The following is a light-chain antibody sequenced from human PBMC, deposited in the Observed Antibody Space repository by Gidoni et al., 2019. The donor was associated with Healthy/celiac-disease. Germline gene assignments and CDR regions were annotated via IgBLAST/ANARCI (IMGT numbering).Light chain of an antibody. CDR3: QQSYSTPLT. V-gene: IGKV1-39*01. CDR2: AAS. CDR1: QSISSY. Sequence: DIQLTQSPSSLSASVGDRVTITCRASQSISSYLNWYQQKPGKAPKLLIYAASSLQSGVPSRLSGSGSGKDFTLTISSLQPEDFETYYCQQSYSTPLTFGGGTKVEIK. J-gene: IGKJ4*01.